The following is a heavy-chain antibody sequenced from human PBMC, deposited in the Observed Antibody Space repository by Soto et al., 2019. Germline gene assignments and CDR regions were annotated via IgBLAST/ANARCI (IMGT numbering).Heavy chain of an antibody. D-gene: IGHD2-15*01. V-gene: IGHV2-70*11. CDR3: ARSPGYCSGGSCYPNWYFDL. J-gene: IGHJ2*01. CDR2: IDWDDDK. CDR1: GFSLSTSGMC. Sequence: SGPTLVNPTQTLTLTCTFSGFSLSTSGMCVSWIRQPPGKALEWLARIDWDDDKYYSTSLKTRLTISKDTSKNQVVLTMTNMDPVDTATYYCARSPGYCSGGSCYPNWYFDLWGRGTLVTVSS.